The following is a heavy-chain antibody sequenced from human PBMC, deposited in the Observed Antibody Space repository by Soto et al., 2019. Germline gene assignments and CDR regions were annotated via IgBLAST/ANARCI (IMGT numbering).Heavy chain of an antibody. CDR3: AKEDGGNVLRFLEWLSP. CDR2: ISYDGSNK. J-gene: IGHJ5*02. Sequence: QVQLVESGGGVVQPGRSLRLSCAASGFTFSSYGMHWVRQAPGKGLEWVAVISYDGSNKYYADSVKGRFTISRDNSKNTLYLQMNSLRAEDTAVYYCAKEDGGNVLRFLEWLSPWGQGTLVTVSS. D-gene: IGHD3-3*01. V-gene: IGHV3-30*18. CDR1: GFTFSSYG.